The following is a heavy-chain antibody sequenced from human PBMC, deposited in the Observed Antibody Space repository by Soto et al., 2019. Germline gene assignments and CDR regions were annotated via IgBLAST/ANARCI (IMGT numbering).Heavy chain of an antibody. D-gene: IGHD1-20*01. V-gene: IGHV3-23*01. CDR3: VAAVGSALYT. CDR1: GFIFSNFA. Sequence: GGSLRLSCAASGFIFSNFAMYWVRRAPGKGLEWVSSIRQSGDRASYADSARGRFTISRDNSKNTLYLQMNGLRLDDTAVYYCVAAVGSALYTGARGTAVPVSS. CDR2: IRQSGDRA. J-gene: IGHJ4*02.